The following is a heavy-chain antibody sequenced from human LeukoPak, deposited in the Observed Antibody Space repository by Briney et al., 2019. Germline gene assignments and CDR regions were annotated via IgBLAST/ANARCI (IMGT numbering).Heavy chain of an antibody. D-gene: IGHD3-22*01. Sequence: PGGSLRLSCAASGFSFSAYSMNWVRQAPGKGLEWVSTISSGSKYIDYADSVKGRFTVSRDNARNSLYLQMNSPRAEDTAVYFCARVYSGYHSFYDYWGQGTLVTIS. V-gene: IGHV3-21*01. CDR2: ISSGSKYI. CDR3: ARVYSGYHSFYDY. CDR1: GFSFSAYS. J-gene: IGHJ4*02.